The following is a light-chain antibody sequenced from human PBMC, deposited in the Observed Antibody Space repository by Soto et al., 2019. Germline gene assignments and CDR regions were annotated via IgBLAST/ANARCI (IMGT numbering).Light chain of an antibody. CDR2: EVS. CDR1: SSDVGGYNY. CDR3: SSYTSSSTPYV. Sequence: QSALTQPASVSGSPGQSITISCTGTSSDVGGYNYVSWYQQHPGKAPKLMIYEVSNRPSGVSNRFSGSKSGNTASLTISGLQAEDEADGSSYTSSSTPYVFGTGTKVTVL. V-gene: IGLV2-14*01. J-gene: IGLJ1*01.